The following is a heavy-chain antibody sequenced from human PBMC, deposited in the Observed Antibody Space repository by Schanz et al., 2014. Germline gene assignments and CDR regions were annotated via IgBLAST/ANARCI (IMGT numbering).Heavy chain of an antibody. J-gene: IGHJ5*02. CDR2: ISGSGVTT. V-gene: IGHV3-23*04. CDR1: GFTFSSFS. Sequence: QLVESGGGLVQPGGSLRLSCEASGFTFSSFSMNWVRQAPGKGLEWVSVISGSGVTTYYADSVKGRFTVSRDNSKNTVYLHMNSLRDEDTAVYYCAKDMNREATAPESWGQGTLVVVSS. D-gene: IGHD5-12*01. CDR3: AKDMNREATAPES.